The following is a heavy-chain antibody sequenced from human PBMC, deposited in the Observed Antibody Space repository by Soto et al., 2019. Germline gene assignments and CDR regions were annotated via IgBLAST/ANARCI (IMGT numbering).Heavy chain of an antibody. CDR3: ARFYGDYRQGWFDP. Sequence: PSETLSLTCTVSGGSISSSSYYWGWIRQPPGKGLEWIGSIYYSGSTYYNPSLKSRVTISVDTSKNQFSLKLSSVTAADTAVYYCARFYGDYRQGWFDPWGQGTLVTVSS. J-gene: IGHJ5*02. CDR1: GGSISSSSYY. CDR2: IYYSGST. V-gene: IGHV4-39*01. D-gene: IGHD4-17*01.